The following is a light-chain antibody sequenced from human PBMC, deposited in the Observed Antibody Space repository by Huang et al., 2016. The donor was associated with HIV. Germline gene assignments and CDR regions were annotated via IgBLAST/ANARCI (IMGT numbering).Light chain of an antibody. CDR1: QSVFSY. CDR3: QQRSAWPRT. J-gene: IGKJ2*01. Sequence: EIVLTQSPATLSLSPGESATLSCRTSQSVFSYLAWYQQRPGHAPRLLIYDASNRATGVSARFSGSGSGTDFALTISSLEPEDFAVYFCQQRSAWPRTFGQGTKLEI. CDR2: DAS. V-gene: IGKV3-11*01.